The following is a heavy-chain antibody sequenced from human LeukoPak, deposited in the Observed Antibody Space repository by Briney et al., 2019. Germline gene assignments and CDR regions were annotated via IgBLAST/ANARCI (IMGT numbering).Heavy chain of an antibody. J-gene: IGHJ6*03. D-gene: IGHD3-10*01. CDR2: ISYDGSNK. CDR1: GFTFRSYA. CDR3: AKAVTSDYHSLYYNYYMDV. Sequence: AGGSLRLSCAASGFTFRSYAMHWVRQAPGKGLEWVAVISYDGSNKYFGDSVKGRFTISRDNSKNTLYLQMDSLRAEDTAIYYCAKAVTSDYHSLYYNYYMDVWGKGTTVTVSS. V-gene: IGHV3-30*18.